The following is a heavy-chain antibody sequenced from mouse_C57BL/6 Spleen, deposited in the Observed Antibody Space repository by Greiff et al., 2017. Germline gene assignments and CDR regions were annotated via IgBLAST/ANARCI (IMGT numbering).Heavy chain of an antibody. V-gene: IGHV1-74*01. CDR2: IHPSDSDT. CDR1: GYTFTSYW. Sequence: VQLQQSGAELVKPGASVKVSCKASGYTFTSYWMHWVKQRPGQGLEWIGRIHPSDSDTNYNQKFKGKATLTVDKSSSTAYMQLSSLTSEDSAVYYCATTVVGRYFDYWGQGTTLTVSS. D-gene: IGHD1-1*01. CDR3: ATTVVGRYFDY. J-gene: IGHJ2*01.